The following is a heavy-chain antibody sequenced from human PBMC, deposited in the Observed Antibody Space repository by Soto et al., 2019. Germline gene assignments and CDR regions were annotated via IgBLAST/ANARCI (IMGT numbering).Heavy chain of an antibody. V-gene: IGHV3-23*01. Sequence: LGLSCASSGFTFSSYAMSWVRQAPGKGLEWVSAISGSGGSTYYADSVKGRFTISRDNSKNTLYLQMNSLRAEDTAVYYCAKGIQLWLQDQLDYWGQGTLVTVSS. CDR3: AKGIQLWLQDQLDY. CDR1: GFTFSSYA. D-gene: IGHD5-18*01. J-gene: IGHJ4*02. CDR2: ISGSGGST.